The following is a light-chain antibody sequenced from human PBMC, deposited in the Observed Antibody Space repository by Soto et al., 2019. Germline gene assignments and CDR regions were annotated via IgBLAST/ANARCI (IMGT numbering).Light chain of an antibody. Sequence: EIQMTQSPSSLSASVGDRVTITCRASQSISRHLNWYQQKPGKAPQLLIYTVSILQSGVPSRFSGSEAGTDFTLTISSLQPEDFANYYCQQSSSIPWTFGQGTRVEIK. J-gene: IGKJ1*01. CDR2: TVS. V-gene: IGKV1-39*01. CDR1: QSISRH. CDR3: QQSSSIPWT.